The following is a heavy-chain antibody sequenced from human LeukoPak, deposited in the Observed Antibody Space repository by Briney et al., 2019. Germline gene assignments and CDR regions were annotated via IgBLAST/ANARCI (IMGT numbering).Heavy chain of an antibody. CDR3: ARHEYSGSYYGLSWFDP. CDR2: IYYSGST. V-gene: IGHV4-39*01. D-gene: IGHD1-26*01. J-gene: IGHJ5*02. CDR1: CGSISSSGYY. Sequence: SETLSLTCTVSCGSISSSGYYWGWIRQPPGKGLEWIASIYYSGSTYYNPSLKSRVTISVDTSKNQLSLKLSSLTAADTAVYYCARHEYSGSYYGLSWFDPWGQGTLVTVSS.